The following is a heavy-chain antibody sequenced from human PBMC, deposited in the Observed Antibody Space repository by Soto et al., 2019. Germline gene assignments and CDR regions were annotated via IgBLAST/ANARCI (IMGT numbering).Heavy chain of an antibody. CDR3: ARAGEWNYVQDF. J-gene: IGHJ4*02. CDR1: GFTFTHYR. CDR2: INSDGARI. D-gene: IGHD3-16*01. Sequence: GGSLRLSCAASGFTFTHYRIHWVRQPPGKGLEWVGRINSDGARIEYGDSVKGRFTISRDNAHNMVFLQMNSLTDEDSGVYFCARAGEWNYVQDFWGQGTVVTVSS. V-gene: IGHV3-74*03.